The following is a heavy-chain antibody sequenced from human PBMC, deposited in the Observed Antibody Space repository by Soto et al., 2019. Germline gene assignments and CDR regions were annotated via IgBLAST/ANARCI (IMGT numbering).Heavy chain of an antibody. CDR1: GGSIISSSSY. V-gene: IGHV4-39*01. Sequence: SETLSLTCTVSGGSIISSSSYWGWIRQPPGKGLEWIGSIYYSGSTYYNPSLKSRVTISVDTSKNVFSLKLSSVTAADTAIYYCVRHLTIFGAFNWFDPWGQGTQVTVSS. CDR2: IYYSGST. D-gene: IGHD3-3*01. CDR3: VRHLTIFGAFNWFDP. J-gene: IGHJ5*02.